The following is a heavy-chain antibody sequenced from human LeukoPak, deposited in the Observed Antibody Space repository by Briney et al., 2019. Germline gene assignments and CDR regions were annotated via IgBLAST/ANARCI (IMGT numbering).Heavy chain of an antibody. CDR3: ARGYNIDSSGIGFDY. Sequence: SETLSLTCAVYGGSFSGYYWSWIRQPPGKGLEWIGEINHSGSTNYNPSLKSRVTISVDTSKSQFSLKLSSVTAADTAVYYCARGYNIDSSGIGFDYWGQGTLVTVSS. J-gene: IGHJ4*02. CDR2: INHSGST. CDR1: GGSFSGYY. D-gene: IGHD3-22*01. V-gene: IGHV4-34*01.